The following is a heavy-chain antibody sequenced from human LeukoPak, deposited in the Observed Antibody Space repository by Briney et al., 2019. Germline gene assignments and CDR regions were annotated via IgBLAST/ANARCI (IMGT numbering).Heavy chain of an antibody. Sequence: ASVKVSCKVSGYTLTELSMHWVRQAPGKGLEWMGGFDPEDGETIYAQKFQGRVTMTTDTSTSTAYMELRSLRSDDTAVYYCARDRVGIFDYWGQGTLVTVSP. CDR3: ARDRVGIFDY. V-gene: IGHV1-24*01. CDR1: GYTLTELS. CDR2: FDPEDGET. D-gene: IGHD1-26*01. J-gene: IGHJ4*02.